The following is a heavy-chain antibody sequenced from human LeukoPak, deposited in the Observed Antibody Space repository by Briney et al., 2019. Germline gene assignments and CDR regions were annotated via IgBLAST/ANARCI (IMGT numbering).Heavy chain of an antibody. V-gene: IGHV1-69*01. Sequence: ASVKVSCKASGGTFSSYAISWVRQAPGQGLEWMGGIIPIFGTANYAQKFQGRVTITADESTSTAYMELSSLRSEDTAVYYCARVAGQHYYYGMGVWGQGTTVTVSS. CDR2: IIPIFGTA. CDR1: GGTFSSYA. CDR3: ARVAGQHYYYGMGV. J-gene: IGHJ6*02. D-gene: IGHD6-19*01.